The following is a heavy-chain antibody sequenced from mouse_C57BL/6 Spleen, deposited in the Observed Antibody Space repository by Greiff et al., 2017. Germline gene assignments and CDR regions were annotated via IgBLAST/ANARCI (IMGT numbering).Heavy chain of an antibody. CDR2: IDPSDSYT. D-gene: IGHD1-1*01. V-gene: IGHV1-69*01. Sequence: QVQLQQPGAELVMPGASVKLSCKASGYTFTSYWMHWVKQRPGQGLEWIGEIDPSDSYTNYNQKLKGKSTLTVDKSSSTAYMQLSSLTSDDAAVYYCARAGVLQRDSIYAMDYWGQGTSVTVAA. J-gene: IGHJ4*01. CDR3: ARAGVLQRDSIYAMDY. CDR1: GYTFTSYW.